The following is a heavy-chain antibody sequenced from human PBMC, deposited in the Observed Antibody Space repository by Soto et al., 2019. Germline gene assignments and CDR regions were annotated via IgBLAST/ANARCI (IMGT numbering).Heavy chain of an antibody. D-gene: IGHD6-6*01. CDR1: GFTFSSYG. CDR3: ARSLHFDY. Sequence: RLSCAASGFTFSSYGMHWVRQAPGKGLEWVAVISYDGSNKYYADSVKGRFTISRDNSKNTLYLQMNSLRAEDTAVYYCARSLHFDYWGQGTLVTVSS. V-gene: IGHV3-30*03. J-gene: IGHJ4*02. CDR2: ISYDGSNK.